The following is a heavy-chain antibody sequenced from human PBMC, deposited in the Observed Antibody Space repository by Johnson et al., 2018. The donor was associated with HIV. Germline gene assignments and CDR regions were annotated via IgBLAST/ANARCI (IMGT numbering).Heavy chain of an antibody. CDR3: ANINTVTYRDAFDI. CDR1: GFTFNIYG. J-gene: IGHJ3*02. CDR2: ISYDGRNK. D-gene: IGHD4-17*01. V-gene: IGHV3-30*18. Sequence: VQLVESAGGVVQPGRSLRLSCAASGFTFNIYGMHWVRQAPGKGLEWVATISYDGRNKFYADSVKGRFTISRDNSKNTLHLLMNSLRAEDTAVYYCANINTVTYRDAFDIWGQGTMVTVSS.